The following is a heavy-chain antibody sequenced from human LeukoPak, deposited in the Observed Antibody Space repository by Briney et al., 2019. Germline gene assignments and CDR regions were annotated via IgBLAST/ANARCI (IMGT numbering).Heavy chain of an antibody. J-gene: IGHJ6*02. CDR3: AKFSSSGWYYYYYGMDV. D-gene: IGHD6-19*01. V-gene: IGHV3-7*01. CDR1: GFTFSSYW. CDR2: IKQDGSEK. Sequence: PGGSLRLSCAASGFTFSSYWMSWVRQAPGKGLEWVANIKQDGSEKYYVDSVKGRFTISRDNAKNSLYLQMNSLRAEDTAVYYCAKFSSSGWYYYYYGMDVWGQGTTVTVSS.